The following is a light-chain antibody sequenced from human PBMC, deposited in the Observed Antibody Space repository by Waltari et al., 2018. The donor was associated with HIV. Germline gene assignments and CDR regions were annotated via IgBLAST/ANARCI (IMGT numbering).Light chain of an antibody. V-gene: IGLV1-40*01. CDR1: SSNIGAGYV. CDR2: NSF. CDR3: QSYDSSMSAF. Sequence: QSVLTQPHSVSGAPGQRVTISCTGSSSNIGAGYVVHWYQQLPGTAPKVLIYNSFKRPSGVPDRFSGSKSGTSAYLDITGLQAEDEADYYCQSYDSSMSAFFGTGTKV. J-gene: IGLJ1*01.